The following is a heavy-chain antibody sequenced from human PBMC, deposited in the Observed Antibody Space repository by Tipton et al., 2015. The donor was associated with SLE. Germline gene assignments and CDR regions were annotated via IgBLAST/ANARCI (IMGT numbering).Heavy chain of an antibody. CDR3: ASGRAVAGVDYFGY. CDR2: IYYSGST. Sequence: TLSLTCTVSGGSISSYYWSWIRQPPGKGLEWIGYIYYSGSTNYNPSLKSRVTISVDTSKNQFSLKLSSVTAADTAVYYCASGRAVAGVDYFGYWGQGTLVTVSS. CDR1: GGSISSYY. V-gene: IGHV4-59*01. D-gene: IGHD6-19*01. J-gene: IGHJ4*02.